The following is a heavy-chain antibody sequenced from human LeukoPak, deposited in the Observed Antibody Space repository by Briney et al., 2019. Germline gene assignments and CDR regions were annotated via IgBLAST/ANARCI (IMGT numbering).Heavy chain of an antibody. CDR3: ARDRLDCSGGSCYSYYYGMDV. D-gene: IGHD2-15*01. CDR1: GFTFSSYE. Sequence: GGSLRLSCAASGFTFSSYEMNWVRQAPGKGLEWVSYISSSGSTIYYADSVKGRFTISRDNAKNSLYLQMNSLRAEDTAVYYCARDRLDCSGGSCYSYYYGMDVWAKGPRSPSP. CDR2: ISSSGSTI. V-gene: IGHV3-48*03. J-gene: IGHJ6*02.